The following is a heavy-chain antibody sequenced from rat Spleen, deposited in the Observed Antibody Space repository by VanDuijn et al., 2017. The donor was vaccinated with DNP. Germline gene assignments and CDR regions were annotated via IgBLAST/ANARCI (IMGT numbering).Heavy chain of an antibody. CDR3: ASPRY. CDR2: IWTGGKT. Sequence: QVQLRESGPGLVQPSQTLSLTCTVSGFSLTNHNVHWVRQSTGKGLEWMGIIWTGGKTDYNSALKSRLSISRDTSKSQVFLKVNSLQTEDTATYYCASPRYWGQGVMVTVSS. J-gene: IGHJ2*01. CDR1: GFSLTNHN. V-gene: IGHV2-30*01.